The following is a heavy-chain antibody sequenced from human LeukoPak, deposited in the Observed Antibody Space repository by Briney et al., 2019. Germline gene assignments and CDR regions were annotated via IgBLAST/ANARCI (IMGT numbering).Heavy chain of an antibody. CDR2: ISADGGTT. Sequence: PGGSLRLSCAASGFTFSNYAMSWVRQAPGKGLEWVSTISADGGTTYYADSVKGRFTISRDNSKNTLYLQMNSLRAEDTAVYYCAKDRDYGDYYFDYWGQGTLVTVSS. D-gene: IGHD4-17*01. V-gene: IGHV3-23*01. CDR3: AKDRDYGDYYFDY. CDR1: GFTFSNYA. J-gene: IGHJ4*02.